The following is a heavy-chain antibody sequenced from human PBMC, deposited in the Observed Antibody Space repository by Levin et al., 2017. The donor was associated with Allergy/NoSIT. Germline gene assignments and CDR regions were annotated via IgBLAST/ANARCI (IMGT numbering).Heavy chain of an antibody. Sequence: SETLSLTCAISGNSVSSNSAVWNWIRQSPSRGLEWLGRTYYRSKWYYDYAASVKSRITIDPDTSKNQFSLQLNSVTPEDTAVYYCARGGAAAGFDYWGQGTLVTVSS. CDR1: GNSVSSNSAV. CDR3: ARGGAAAGFDY. D-gene: IGHD6-13*01. V-gene: IGHV6-1*01. CDR2: TYYRSKWYY. J-gene: IGHJ4*02.